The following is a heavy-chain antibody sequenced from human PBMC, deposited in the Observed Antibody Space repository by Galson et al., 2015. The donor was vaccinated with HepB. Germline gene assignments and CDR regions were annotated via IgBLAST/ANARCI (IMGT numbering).Heavy chain of an antibody. J-gene: IGHJ4*02. Sequence: SLRLSCAASGFTFSSYWMSWVRQAPGKGLEWVANIKQDGSEKYYVDSVKGRFTISRDNAKNSLYLQMNSLRAEDTAVYYCARVKGTGYYDSSGYDYWGQGTLVTVSS. CDR2: IKQDGSEK. V-gene: IGHV3-7*03. CDR1: GFTFSSYW. CDR3: ARVKGTGYYDSSGYDY. D-gene: IGHD3-22*01.